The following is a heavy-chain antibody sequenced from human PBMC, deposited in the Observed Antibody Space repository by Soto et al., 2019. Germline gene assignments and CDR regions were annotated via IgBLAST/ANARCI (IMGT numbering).Heavy chain of an antibody. J-gene: IGHJ4*02. Sequence: ASVKVSCKASGYTFTSYGISWVRQAPGQGLEWMGWISAYNGNTNYAQKLQGKVTMTTDTSTSSAFMELRSLRSDDTPVYYFARGSPSGFSGVARSLDYSSGYYPLDYWGQGTLVTVSS. CDR1: GYTFTSYG. D-gene: IGHD3-22*01. V-gene: IGHV1-18*01. CDR2: ISAYNGNT. CDR3: ARGSPSGFSGVARSLDYSSGYYPLDY.